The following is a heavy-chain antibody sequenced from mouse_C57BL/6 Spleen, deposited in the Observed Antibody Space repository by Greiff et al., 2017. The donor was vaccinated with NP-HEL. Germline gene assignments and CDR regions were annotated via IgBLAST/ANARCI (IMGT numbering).Heavy chain of an antibody. CDR2: IDPSDSYT. J-gene: IGHJ3*01. V-gene: IGHV1-50*01. CDR1: GYTFTSYW. CDR3: SGGDSKFVFAD. D-gene: IGHD2-5*01. Sequence: QVQLQQPGAELVKPGASVKLSCKASGYTFTSYWMQWVNQRPGQGLEWIGEIDPSDSYTNYNQKFKGKATLTVDKSSSTAYMQLSSLTSEGSAVDYCSGGDSKFVFADWGKGTLVTAAA.